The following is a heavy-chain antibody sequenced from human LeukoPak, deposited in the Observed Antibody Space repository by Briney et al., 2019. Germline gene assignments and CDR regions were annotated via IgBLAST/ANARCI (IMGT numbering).Heavy chain of an antibody. CDR3: ARAKKNKLGIAVAGTLPLQDYYYGMDV. CDR1: GYTFTSYA. CDR2: INTNTGNP. J-gene: IGHJ6*02. D-gene: IGHD6-19*01. Sequence: ASVKVSCKASGYTFTSYAMNWVRQAPGQGLEWMGWINTNTGNPTYAQGFTGRFVFSLDTSVSTAYPQISSLKAEDTAVYYCARAKKNKLGIAVAGTLPLQDYYYGMDVWGQGTTVTVSS. V-gene: IGHV7-4-1*02.